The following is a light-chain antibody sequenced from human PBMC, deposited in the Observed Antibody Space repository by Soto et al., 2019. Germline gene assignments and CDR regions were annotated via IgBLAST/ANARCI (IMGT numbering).Light chain of an antibody. CDR2: EVS. CDR1: SSDVGGYNY. V-gene: IGLV2-8*01. J-gene: IGLJ1*01. Sequence: QSVLTQPPSASGSPGQSVTISRTGTSSDVGGYNYVSWYQQHPGKAPKLMIYEVSKRPSGVPDRFSGSKSGNTASLTVSGLQAEDEADYFCSSYAGSNKPSYVFGTGTKVTVL. CDR3: SSYAGSNKPSYV.